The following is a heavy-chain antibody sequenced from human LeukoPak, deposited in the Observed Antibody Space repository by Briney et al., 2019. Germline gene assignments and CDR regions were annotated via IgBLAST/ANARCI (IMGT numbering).Heavy chain of an antibody. CDR3: AEDRDPNQAYFDWLLLPRGPFDY. J-gene: IGHJ4*02. Sequence: PGGSLRLSCVGSGFTFSSHAMSWVRQAPGKGLEWVSAISGSGGSTYYADSVKGRFTISRDNSKNTLYLQMNSLRAEDTAVYYCAEDRDPNQAYFDWLLLPRGPFDYWGQGTLVTVSS. V-gene: IGHV3-23*01. CDR2: ISGSGGST. D-gene: IGHD3-9*01. CDR1: GFTFSSHA.